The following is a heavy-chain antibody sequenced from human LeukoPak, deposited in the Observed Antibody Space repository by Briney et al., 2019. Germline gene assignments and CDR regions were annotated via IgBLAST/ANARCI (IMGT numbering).Heavy chain of an antibody. CDR1: GFTVSSNY. J-gene: IGHJ4*02. V-gene: IGHV3-66*01. CDR3: ARDAGGGQIGISVDY. Sequence: GESLRLSCAASGFTVSSNYMSWVRQAPGKGLEWVSVIYNDDRTYYADSVKGRFTISRDNSKSTLYLEMNSLRVEDTAMYYCARDAGGGQIGISVDYWGQGTLVTVSS. CDR2: IYNDDRT. D-gene: IGHD3-16*01.